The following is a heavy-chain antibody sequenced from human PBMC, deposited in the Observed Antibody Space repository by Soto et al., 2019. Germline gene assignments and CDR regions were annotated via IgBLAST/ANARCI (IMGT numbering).Heavy chain of an antibody. D-gene: IGHD6-13*01. V-gene: IGHV1-8*01. J-gene: IGHJ5*02. CDR2: MNPNRGNT. CDR1: GYTFTSYD. Sequence: QVQLVQSGAEVKKPGASVKVSCKASGYTFTSYDINWVRQATGQGLEWMGWMNPNRGNTGYAQKFQGRVTMTRDTSISTAYMELSSLRYEDTAVYYCARERSAAGTGWSDPWGQGNLVTVSS. CDR3: ARERSAAGTGWSDP.